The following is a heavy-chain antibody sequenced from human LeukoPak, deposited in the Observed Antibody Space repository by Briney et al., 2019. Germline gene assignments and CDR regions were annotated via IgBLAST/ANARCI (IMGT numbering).Heavy chain of an antibody. CDR2: IDPSDSET. CDR1: GYRFTSYW. J-gene: IGHJ4*02. CDR3: ARQTAMGRSGDY. V-gene: IGHV5-51*01. Sequence: GESLKISCKASGYRFTSYWIGWVRQMPGKGLEWMGIIDPSDSETRYTPSFQGQVTISVDKSLTTAYLQWSSLKASDTAMYYCARQTAMGRSGDYWGQGTLPTVSS. D-gene: IGHD5-18*01.